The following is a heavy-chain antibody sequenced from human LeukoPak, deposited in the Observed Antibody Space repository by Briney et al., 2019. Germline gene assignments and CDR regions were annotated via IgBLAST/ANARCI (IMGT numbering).Heavy chain of an antibody. V-gene: IGHV3-9*03. D-gene: IGHD2/OR15-2a*01. CDR3: AKDGYFRGSYYYYMDV. Sequence: PGGSLRLSCAASGFTFDDYAMHWVRQAPGKGLEWVSGISWYSDNINYADSVKGRFTVSRDNAKNSLYLQMDSLRADDMALYYCAKDGYFRGSYYYYMDVWGKGTTVTVAS. CDR1: GFTFDDYA. CDR2: ISWYSDNI. J-gene: IGHJ6*03.